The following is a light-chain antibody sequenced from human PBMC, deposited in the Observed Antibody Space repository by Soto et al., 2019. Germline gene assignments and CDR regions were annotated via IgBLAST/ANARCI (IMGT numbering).Light chain of an antibody. CDR3: QVWDGSRDQVV. V-gene: IGLV3-21*02. J-gene: IGLJ2*01. CDR1: NIASKS. CDR2: DDK. Sequence: SYELTQPPSVSGAPGQTARLSCGGINIASKSVHWYQQKPGQAPVLVVYDDKFRPSGSPERFSGSKSANMATLIIRRVEAGDEADYYCQVWDGSRDQVVFGGGTKLTVL.